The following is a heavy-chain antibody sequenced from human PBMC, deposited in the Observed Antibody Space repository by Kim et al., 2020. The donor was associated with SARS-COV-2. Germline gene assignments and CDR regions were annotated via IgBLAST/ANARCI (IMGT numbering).Heavy chain of an antibody. V-gene: IGHV1-2*05. J-gene: IGHJ6*03. CDR2: INPNSGGT. D-gene: IGHD2-2*02. CDR3: ARAPRSCSSTSCYNYYYYYYMDV. Sequence: ASVKVSCKASGYTFTGYYMHWVRQAPGQGLEWMGRINPNSGGTNYAQKFQGRVTMTRNTSISTAYMELSRLRSDDTDVYYWARAPRSCSSTSCYNYYYYYYMDVWGKGTTVTVSS. CDR1: GYTFTGYY.